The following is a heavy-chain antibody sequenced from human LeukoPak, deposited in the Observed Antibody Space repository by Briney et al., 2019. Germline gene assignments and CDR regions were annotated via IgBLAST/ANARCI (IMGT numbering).Heavy chain of an antibody. CDR3: ARHVLTAGTDY. D-gene: IGHD7-27*01. J-gene: IGHJ4*02. CDR2: IYYSGST. V-gene: IGHV4-39*01. Sequence: KPSETLSLTCTVSGGSISISSYYWGWIRQPPGKGLEWIGSIYYSGSTYYNPSLKSRVTISVDTSKNQFSLKLSSVTAADTAAYYCARHVLTAGTDYWGQGTLVTVSS. CDR1: GGSISISSYY.